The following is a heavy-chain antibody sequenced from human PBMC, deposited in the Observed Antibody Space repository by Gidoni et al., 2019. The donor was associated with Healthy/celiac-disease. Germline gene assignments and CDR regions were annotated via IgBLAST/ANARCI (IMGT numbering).Heavy chain of an antibody. CDR1: GFTFDDYA. CDR3: AKDRYSSGW. V-gene: IGHV3-9*01. D-gene: IGHD6-19*01. J-gene: IGHJ4*02. CDR2: ISWNSGSI. Sequence: EVQLVASGGGLVQPGRSLRLSCAASGFTFDDYAMHWVRQAPGKGLEWVSGISWNSGSIGYADSVKGRFTISRDNAKNSLYLQMNSLRAEDTALYYCAKDRYSSGWWGQGTLVTVSS.